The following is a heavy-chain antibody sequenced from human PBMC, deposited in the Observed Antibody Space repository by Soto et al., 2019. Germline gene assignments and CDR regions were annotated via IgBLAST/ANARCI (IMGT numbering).Heavy chain of an antibody. CDR2: IYWDDDK. J-gene: IGHJ4*02. CDR1: GFSLSTSGVG. CDR3: AHSPYCGGDCYPRYFDY. V-gene: IGHV2-5*02. Sequence: QITLKESGPTLVKPTQTLTLTCTFSGFSLSTSGVGVGWIRQPPGKALEWLALIYWDDDKRYSPSLKSRLTITKDTSKNQVVLTMTNMDPVDTATYYCAHSPYCGGDCYPRYFDYWGQGTLVTVSS. D-gene: IGHD2-21*02.